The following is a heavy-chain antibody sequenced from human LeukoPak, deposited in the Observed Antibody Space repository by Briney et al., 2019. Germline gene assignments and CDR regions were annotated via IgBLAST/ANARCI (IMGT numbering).Heavy chain of an antibody. V-gene: IGHV1-69*13. CDR1: GGTFSSYA. CDR2: IIPIFGTA. Sequence: ASVTVSCKASGGTFSSYAISWVRQAPGQGLEWMGGIIPIFGTANCAQKFQGRVTITADESTSTAYMELSSLRSEDTAVYYCARDRTYSSGWYYFDYWGQGTLVTVSS. D-gene: IGHD6-19*01. CDR3: ARDRTYSSGWYYFDY. J-gene: IGHJ4*02.